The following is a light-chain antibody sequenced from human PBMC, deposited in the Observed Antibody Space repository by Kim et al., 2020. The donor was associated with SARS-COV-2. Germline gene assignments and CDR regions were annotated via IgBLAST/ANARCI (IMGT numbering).Light chain of an antibody. CDR3: SAWDISLSAVV. CDR1: SNTVGTQA. Sequence: SQPATLTCTGNSNTVGTQAAAWLQQHQGHPPKLLSYRNNNRPSGISERLAAARSGNTASLTITGLPPEDEADYYCSAWDISLSAVVFGGGTKLTVL. V-gene: IGLV10-54*01. J-gene: IGLJ2*01. CDR2: RNN.